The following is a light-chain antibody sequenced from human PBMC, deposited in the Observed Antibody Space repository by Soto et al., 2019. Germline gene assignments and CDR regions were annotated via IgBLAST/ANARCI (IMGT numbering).Light chain of an antibody. Sequence: DIQMTQSASTLSASVGDRFTITCRASQSINTWLAWYQQKPGKAPNLLIYDASNLETGVPSRFNGSGSGTEFTLTISSLQPEDIATYYCQQYDNLPLTFGGGTKVDI. CDR2: DAS. V-gene: IGKV1-5*01. CDR3: QQYDNLPLT. CDR1: QSINTW. J-gene: IGKJ4*01.